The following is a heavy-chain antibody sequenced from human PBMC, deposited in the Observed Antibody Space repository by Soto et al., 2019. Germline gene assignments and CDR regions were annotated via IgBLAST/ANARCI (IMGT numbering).Heavy chain of an antibody. Sequence: QVQLVQSGAELRKPGSSVKVSCKASGGTFSDYTINWVRQAPGQRLEWMGGIIPIFDTANYAEKFQGRVTITADESTSTSFMEVSSLRSEDPAVYYCARNGTLTVSSYGMDVWGQGTMVTVSS. J-gene: IGHJ6*02. CDR1: GGTFSDYT. V-gene: IGHV1-69*01. CDR3: ARNGTLTVSSYGMDV. CDR2: IIPIFDTA. D-gene: IGHD1-1*01.